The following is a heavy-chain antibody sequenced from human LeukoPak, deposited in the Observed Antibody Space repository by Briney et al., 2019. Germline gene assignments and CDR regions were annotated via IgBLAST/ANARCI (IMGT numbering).Heavy chain of an antibody. V-gene: IGHV4-30-2*01. CDR1: GGSISSGGYS. Sequence: PSQTLSLTCAVSGGSISSGGYSWSWIRQPPGKGLEWSGYIYHSGSTYYNPSLKSRVTISVDRSKNQFSLKLSSVTAADTAVYYCARYCSSTSCFQSGGHYYGMDVWGKGTTVTVSS. D-gene: IGHD2-2*01. J-gene: IGHJ6*04. CDR2: IYHSGST. CDR3: ARYCSSTSCFQSGGHYYGMDV.